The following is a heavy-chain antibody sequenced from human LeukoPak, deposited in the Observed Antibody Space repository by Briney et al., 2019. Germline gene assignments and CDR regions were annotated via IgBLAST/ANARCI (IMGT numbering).Heavy chain of an antibody. Sequence: GSLRLSCAASGFTFSSSAMNWVRQAPGKGLGWVSTIRGSDTSTYYVDSVKGRFTISRDNSKNTLYLQMSSLRAEDTAVYYCAKTRTFDIWGQGTMVAASS. CDR2: IRGSDTST. J-gene: IGHJ3*02. CDR3: AKTRTFDI. CDR1: GFTFSSSA. V-gene: IGHV3-23*01.